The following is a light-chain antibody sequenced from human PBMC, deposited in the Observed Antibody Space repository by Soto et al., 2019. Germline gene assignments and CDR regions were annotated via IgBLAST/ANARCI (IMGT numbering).Light chain of an antibody. V-gene: IGKV3-20*01. Sequence: EFVLTQAPGTLSLSPGERATVSCRASQTVRNNYLAWYQQKPGQAPRLRIYDASSRATGIPDRFSGGESGTDFTLTISRLEPEDFAVYYCQQFSSYPLTFGGGTKVDIK. CDR3: QQFSSYPLT. J-gene: IGKJ4*01. CDR2: DAS. CDR1: QTVRNNY.